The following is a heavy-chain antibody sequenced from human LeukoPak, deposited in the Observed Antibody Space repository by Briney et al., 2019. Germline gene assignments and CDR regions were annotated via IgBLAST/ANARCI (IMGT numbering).Heavy chain of an antibody. CDR1: GGSFSGYS. CDR3: ARARAAANY. V-gene: IGHV4-34*01. CDR2: INHSGST. Sequence: SETLSLTCAVYGGSFSGYSWSWIRQPPGKGLEWIGEINHSGSTNYNPSLKSRVTISVDTSKNQFSLKLSSVTAADTAVYYCARARAAANYWGQGTLVTVSS. D-gene: IGHD6-13*01. J-gene: IGHJ4*02.